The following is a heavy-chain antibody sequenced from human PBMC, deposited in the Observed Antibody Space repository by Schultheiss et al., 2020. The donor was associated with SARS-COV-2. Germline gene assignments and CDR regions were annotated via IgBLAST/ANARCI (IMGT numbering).Heavy chain of an antibody. Sequence: SQTLSLTCAISGDSVSSNSAAWNWIRQSPSRGLEWLGRTYYRSKWYNDYAVSVKSRITINPDTSKNQFSLQLNSVTPEDTAVYCCARDRTGTTMSYYYYYYGMDVWGQGTTVTVSS. CDR1: GDSVSSNSAA. CDR2: TYYRSKWYN. D-gene: IGHD1-7*01. V-gene: IGHV6-1*01. CDR3: ARDRTGTTMSYYYYYYGMDV. J-gene: IGHJ6*02.